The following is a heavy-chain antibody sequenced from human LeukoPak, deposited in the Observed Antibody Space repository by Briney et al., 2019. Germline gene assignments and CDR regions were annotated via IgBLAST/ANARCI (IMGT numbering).Heavy chain of an antibody. J-gene: IGHJ4*02. CDR2: INPNSGGT. CDR3: ARASKGATDFDY. Sequence: ASVKVSCKASGYTFTGYYMHWVRQAPGQGLEWMGWINPNSGGTNYAQKFQGRVTMTRDTSISTAYMELSRLRSNDTAVYYCARASKGATDFDYWGQGTLVTVSS. CDR1: GYTFTGYY. V-gene: IGHV1-2*02. D-gene: IGHD1-26*01.